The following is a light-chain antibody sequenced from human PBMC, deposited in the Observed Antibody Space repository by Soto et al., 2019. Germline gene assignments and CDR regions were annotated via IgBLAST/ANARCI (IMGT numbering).Light chain of an antibody. CDR3: QQYNNWLGT. J-gene: IGKJ1*01. CDR2: GAS. CDR1: QSVSSN. V-gene: IGKV3-15*01. Sequence: EKVMTQSPGTLSVYPGERASLSCRASQSVSSNLAWYQQKPGQAPRLLIYGASTRATGIPARFSGSGSGTEFTLTISSLQSEDFAVYYCQQYNNWLGTFGQGTKVDIK.